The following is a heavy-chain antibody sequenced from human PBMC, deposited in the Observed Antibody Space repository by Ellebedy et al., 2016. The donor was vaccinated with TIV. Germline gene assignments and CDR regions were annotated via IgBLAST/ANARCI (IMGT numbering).Heavy chain of an antibody. J-gene: IGHJ5*02. Sequence: GESLKISXAASGFTFSSYAMSWVRQAPGKGLEWVSAISGSGGSTYYADSVKGRFTISRDNSKNTLYLQMNSLRAEDTAVYYCAKVAEDYGDYEFYFDPWGQGTLVTVSS. CDR3: AKVAEDYGDYEFYFDP. CDR2: ISGSGGST. D-gene: IGHD4-17*01. CDR1: GFTFSSYA. V-gene: IGHV3-23*01.